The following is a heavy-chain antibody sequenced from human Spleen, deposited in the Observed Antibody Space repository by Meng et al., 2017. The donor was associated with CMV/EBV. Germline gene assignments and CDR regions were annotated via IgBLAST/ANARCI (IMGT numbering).Heavy chain of an antibody. Sequence: GESLKISCTTSGFIFSSYSMNWVRQAPGRGLEWVSVLYSGGATYYLDSVKGRFTISRDDSKNTVFLQMNSLRDEDTAVYFCARILGLDYFDNWGQGTLVTVSS. CDR1: GFIFSSYS. CDR2: LYSGGAT. J-gene: IGHJ4*02. D-gene: IGHD3/OR15-3a*01. V-gene: IGHV3-66*02. CDR3: ARILGLDYFDN.